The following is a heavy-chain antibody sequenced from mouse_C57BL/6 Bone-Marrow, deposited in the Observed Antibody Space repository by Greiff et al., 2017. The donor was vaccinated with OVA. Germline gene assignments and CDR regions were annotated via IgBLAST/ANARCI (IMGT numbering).Heavy chain of an antibody. D-gene: IGHD2-4*01. CDR2: IDPENGDT. CDR3: TTFYYDYGGYYYAMDD. Sequence: VQLQQSGAELVRPGASVKLSCTASGFNIKDDYMHWVKQRPEQGLEWIGWIDPENGDTEYASKFQGKATITADTSSNTAYLQLSSLTSEDTAVYYWTTFYYDYGGYYYAMDDWGQGTSVTVSS. CDR1: GFNIKDDY. V-gene: IGHV14-4*01. J-gene: IGHJ4*01.